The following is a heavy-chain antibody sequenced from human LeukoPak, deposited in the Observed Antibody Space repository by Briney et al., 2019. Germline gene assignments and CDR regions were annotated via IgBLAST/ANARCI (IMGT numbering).Heavy chain of an antibody. J-gene: IGHJ4*02. CDR2: IKQDGSEK. D-gene: IGHD3-10*01. CDR1: GFIFSSYW. CDR3: AKKGYAGQGTYSYYFDY. Sequence: GSLRLSCAASGFIFSSYWMSWVRQAPGKGLEGVANIKQDGSEKYYVDSVKGRFTISRDNAKNSLYLQMNSLRADDTAVYYCAKKGYAGQGTYSYYFDYWGQGTLVTVSS. V-gene: IGHV3-7*03.